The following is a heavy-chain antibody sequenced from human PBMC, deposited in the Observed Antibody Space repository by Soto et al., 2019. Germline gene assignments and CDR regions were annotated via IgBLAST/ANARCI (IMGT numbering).Heavy chain of an antibody. J-gene: IGHJ4*02. D-gene: IGHD6-19*01. Sequence: PGGSLRLSCATSGFTFSVYTMSWVRQAPGKGLEWVSAITGSGGSTFYAGSVKGRFTISRDDSRNTLYLQTNSLTAEDTAIYYCVKDQWDYWGQGTPVTVSS. CDR1: GFTFSVYT. V-gene: IGHV3-23*01. CDR3: VKDQWDY. CDR2: ITGSGGST.